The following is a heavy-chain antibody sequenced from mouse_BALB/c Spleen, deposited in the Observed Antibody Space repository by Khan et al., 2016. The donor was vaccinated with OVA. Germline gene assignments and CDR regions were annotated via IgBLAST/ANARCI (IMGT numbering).Heavy chain of an antibody. CDR1: GFTFSSFG. Sequence: EVKVEESGGDLVQPGGSRKLSCVASGFTFSSFGMHWVRQAPEKGLEWVAYISSDSITLYYADTVKGRFTISRNNPRNTLFLQMTSLRSEDTAIYYCASGNWAWFAYWGQGALVTVSA. CDR3: ASGNWAWFAY. J-gene: IGHJ3*01. D-gene: IGHD4-1*01. CDR2: ISSDSITL. V-gene: IGHV5-17*02.